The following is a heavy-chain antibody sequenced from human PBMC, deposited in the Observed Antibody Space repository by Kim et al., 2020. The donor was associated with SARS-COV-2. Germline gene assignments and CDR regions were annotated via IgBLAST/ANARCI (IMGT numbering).Heavy chain of an antibody. CDR1: GFTFSSYA. D-gene: IGHD1-26*01. CDR3: ARTTRPGWELRTPYYYYGMDV. J-gene: IGHJ6*02. CDR2: ISGSGGST. V-gene: IGHV3-23*01. Sequence: GGSLRLSCAASGFTFSSYAMSWVRQAPGKGLEWVSAISGSGGSTYYADSVKGRFTISRDNSKNTLYLQMNSLRAEDTAVYYCARTTRPGWELRTPYYYYGMDVWGQGTTVTVSS.